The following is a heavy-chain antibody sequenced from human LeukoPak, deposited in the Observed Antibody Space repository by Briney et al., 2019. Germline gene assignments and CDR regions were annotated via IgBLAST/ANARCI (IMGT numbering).Heavy chain of an antibody. CDR3: AKAQHISTWGYFDS. V-gene: IGHV3-23*01. CDR1: RFIFANYA. D-gene: IGHD6-13*01. CDR2: ISGSGDST. J-gene: IGHJ4*02. Sequence: GGSLRLSCAASRFIFANYAMGWVRQTPGKGLEWVSTISGSGDSTLYADSMKGRFTISRANSRNTLYLQMNSLRVEDTAVYYCAKAQHISTWGYFDSWGQGILVTVSS.